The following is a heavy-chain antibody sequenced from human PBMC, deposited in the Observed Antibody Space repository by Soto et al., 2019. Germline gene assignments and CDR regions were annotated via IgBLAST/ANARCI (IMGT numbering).Heavy chain of an antibody. D-gene: IGHD2-15*01. Sequence: QVQLVQSGAEVKRPGSSVRVSCEASGGTFSRYALSWVRQAPGGGLDWMGGTIPIFGTANYAQKFQGRLTITADEYTTTAYMELSSLRSDDTAVYYCVSKDGECSDYWGQGTLVTVSS. CDR3: VSKDGECSDY. J-gene: IGHJ4*02. V-gene: IGHV1-69*01. CDR1: GGTFSRYA. CDR2: TIPIFGTA.